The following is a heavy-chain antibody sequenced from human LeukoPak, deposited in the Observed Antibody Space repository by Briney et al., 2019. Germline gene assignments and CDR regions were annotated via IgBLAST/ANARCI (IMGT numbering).Heavy chain of an antibody. CDR2: ISSSGSTI. V-gene: IGHV3-48*04. J-gene: IGHJ4*02. CDR3: ARDPAAASDY. Sequence: GGSLRLSCAASGFTFSSYGMHWVRQAPGKGLEWVSYISSSGSTIYYADSVKGRFTISRDNAKNSLYLQMNSLRAEDTAVYYCARDPAAASDYWGQGTLVTVSS. CDR1: GFTFSSYG. D-gene: IGHD6-13*01.